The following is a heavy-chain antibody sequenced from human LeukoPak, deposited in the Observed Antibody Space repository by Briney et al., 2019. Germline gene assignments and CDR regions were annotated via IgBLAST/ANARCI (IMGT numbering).Heavy chain of an antibody. D-gene: IGHD4-23*01. V-gene: IGHV3-74*01. CDR1: GFTVSSNY. CDR3: ARGRPHGNDY. J-gene: IGHJ4*02. CDR2: IASDGSST. Sequence: GGSLRLSCAASGFTVSSNYMSWVRQAPGKGLEWVSRIASDGSSTTYADSVKGRFSISRDNAKNTLYLQMNSLRVEDTAVYYCARGRPHGNDYWGQGTLVTVSS.